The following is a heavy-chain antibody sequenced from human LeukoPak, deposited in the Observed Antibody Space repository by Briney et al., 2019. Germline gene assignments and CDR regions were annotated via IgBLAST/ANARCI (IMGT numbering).Heavy chain of an antibody. CDR3: ARALDWETAMVKNWFDP. D-gene: IGHD5-18*01. Sequence: SVKVSCKASGGTFSSYTISWVRQAPGQGLEWMGGIIPIFGTANYAQKFQGRVTITADKSTSTAYMELSSLRSEDTAVYYCARALDWETAMVKNWFDPWGQGTLVTVSS. CDR2: IIPIFGTA. CDR1: GGTFSSYT. J-gene: IGHJ5*02. V-gene: IGHV1-69*06.